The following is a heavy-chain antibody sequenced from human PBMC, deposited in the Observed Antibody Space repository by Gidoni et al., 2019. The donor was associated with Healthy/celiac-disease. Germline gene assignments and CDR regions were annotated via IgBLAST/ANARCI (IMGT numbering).Heavy chain of an antibody. V-gene: IGHV4-39*01. D-gene: IGHD2-8*01. J-gene: IGHJ4*02. CDR1: GGSISSSSYY. CDR3: ALVGGLGYCTNGVCHSTNYFDY. Sequence: QLQLQESGPGLVKPSETLSLTCTVSGGSISSSSYYWGWIRQPPGKGLEWIGSIYYSGSTYYNPSLKSRVTISVDTSKNQFSLKLSSVTAADTAVYYCALVGGLGYCTNGVCHSTNYFDYWGQGTLVTVSS. CDR2: IYYSGST.